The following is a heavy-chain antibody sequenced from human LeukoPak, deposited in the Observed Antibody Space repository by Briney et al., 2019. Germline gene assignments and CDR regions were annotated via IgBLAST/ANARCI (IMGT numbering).Heavy chain of an antibody. V-gene: IGHV1-69*05. Sequence: SVKVSCKVSGGTFSSYAISWVRQAPGQGLEWMGGIIPIFGTANYAQKFQGRVTITTDESTSTAYMELSSLRSEDTAVYYCARGVGATVPLHYFDYWGQGTLVTVSS. J-gene: IGHJ4*02. CDR1: GGTFSSYA. CDR3: ARGVGATVPLHYFDY. CDR2: IIPIFGTA. D-gene: IGHD1-26*01.